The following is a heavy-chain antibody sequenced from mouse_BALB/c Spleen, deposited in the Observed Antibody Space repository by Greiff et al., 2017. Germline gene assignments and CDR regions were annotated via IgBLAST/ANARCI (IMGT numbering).Heavy chain of an antibody. D-gene: IGHD2-14*01. CDR2: IWSGGST. Sequence: VQLQQSGPGLVQPSQSLSITCTVSGFSLTSYGVHWVRQSPGKGLEWLGVIWSGGSTDYNAAFISRLSISKDNSKSQVFFKMNSLQANDTAIYYCARVYYRYEGYAMDYWGQGTSVTVSS. CDR3: ARVYYRYEGYAMDY. V-gene: IGHV2-2*02. J-gene: IGHJ4*01. CDR1: GFSLTSYG.